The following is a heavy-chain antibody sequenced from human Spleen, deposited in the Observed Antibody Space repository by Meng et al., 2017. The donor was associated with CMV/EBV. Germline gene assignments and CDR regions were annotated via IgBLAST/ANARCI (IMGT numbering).Heavy chain of an antibody. D-gene: IGHD6-13*01. V-gene: IGHV1-8*03. CDR2: MNPDSGNR. Sequence: ASGYTFTNFDINWVRQAPGQGLEWMGWMNPDSGNRGYAQKFQGRLTITRDTSIRTAYMELSSLQSEDTAVYYCAREGFSTSGNWFDPWGQGTLVTVSS. J-gene: IGHJ5*02. CDR3: AREGFSTSGNWFDP. CDR1: GYTFTNFD.